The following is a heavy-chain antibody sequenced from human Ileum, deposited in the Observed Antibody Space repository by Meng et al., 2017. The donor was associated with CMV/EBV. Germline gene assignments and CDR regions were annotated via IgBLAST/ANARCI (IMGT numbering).Heavy chain of an antibody. CDR3: VRQFWSGGNGWFDL. CDR2: IYKSGST. CDR1: VGSISSSTYY. Sequence: LVLQWSGPGQGKPSETRTVTCTVSVGSISSSTYYWGYIRHPPGKGLEWIGSIYKSGSTYYNPSLKSRVTISVDTSKNQFSLKLNSVTAADTAVYYCVRQFWSGGNGWFDLWGQGTLVTVSS. D-gene: IGHD3-3*02. J-gene: IGHJ5*02. V-gene: IGHV4-39*07.